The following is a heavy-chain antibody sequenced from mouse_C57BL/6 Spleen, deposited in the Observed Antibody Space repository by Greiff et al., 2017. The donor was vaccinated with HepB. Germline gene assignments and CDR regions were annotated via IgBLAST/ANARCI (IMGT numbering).Heavy chain of an antibody. CDR1: GYAFSSYW. D-gene: IGHD1-1*01. CDR3: ARYGYGSSPYYAMDY. CDR2: IYPGDGDT. J-gene: IGHJ4*01. V-gene: IGHV1-80*01. Sequence: VQLQQSGAELVKPGASVKISCKASGYAFSSYWMNWVKQRPGKGLEWIGQIYPGDGDTNYNGKFKGKATLTADKSSSTAYMQLRSLTSEDSAVYFCARYGYGSSPYYAMDYWGQGTSVTVSS.